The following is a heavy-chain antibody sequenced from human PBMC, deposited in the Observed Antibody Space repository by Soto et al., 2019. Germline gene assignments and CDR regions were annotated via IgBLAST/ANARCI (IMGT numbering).Heavy chain of an antibody. CDR1: GFTLSDYY. CDR2: ISSRGTID. V-gene: IGHV3-11*01. CDR3: ARRTMGNYYYMDV. D-gene: IGHD3-10*01. Sequence: QVQLVESGGGLVKPGGSLRLSCVASGFTLSDYYMSWIRQAPGKGLEWVSYISSRGTIDNYADSVKGRFTISRNNAKNSLFLQMTGLRAEDTAVYYCARRTMGNYYYMDVWGKGTTVTVSS. J-gene: IGHJ6*03.